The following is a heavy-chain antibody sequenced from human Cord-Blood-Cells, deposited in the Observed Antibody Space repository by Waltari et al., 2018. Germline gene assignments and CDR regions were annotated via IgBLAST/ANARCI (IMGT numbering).Heavy chain of an antibody. D-gene: IGHD6-13*01. V-gene: IGHV4-39*01. CDR1: GGSISSSSYY. Sequence: QLQLQESGPGLVKPSETLSLTCTVSGGSISSSSYYWGWIRQPPGKGLEWIGSIYYSGSTYYTPSLKSRVTISVDTSKNQFSRRLSAVTAADTAVYYCARPYSSSWYYFDYWGQGTLVTVSS. CDR2: IYYSGST. CDR3: ARPYSSSWYYFDY. J-gene: IGHJ4*02.